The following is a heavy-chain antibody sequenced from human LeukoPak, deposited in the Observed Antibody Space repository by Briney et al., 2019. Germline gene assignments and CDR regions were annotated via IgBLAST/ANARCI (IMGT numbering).Heavy chain of an antibody. CDR2: IKSKTDGGTT. D-gene: IGHD3-16*01. CDR1: GFTFSNAW. CDR3: TVWGTVDSWLDY. Sequence: PGGSLRLSCAASGFTFSNAWMSWVRQAPGKGREWVGRIKSKTDGGTTDYAAPVKGRFTISGDDSKNTLYLQMNSLKTEDTAVYYCTVWGTVDSWLDYWGQGTLVSVPS. V-gene: IGHV3-15*01. J-gene: IGHJ4*02.